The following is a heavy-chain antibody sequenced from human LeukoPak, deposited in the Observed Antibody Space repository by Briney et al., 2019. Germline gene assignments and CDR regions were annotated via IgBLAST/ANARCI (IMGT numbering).Heavy chain of an antibody. V-gene: IGHV4-59*08. Sequence: SETLSLTCSVSGGSISSHYWSWIRQPPGKGLEGIGYMHYSGSANYNPSLKSRVTMSVDTSKNQFSLNLSSVIAADTAVYYCARRVTSNCCDPGGQETRVSVSS. J-gene: IGHJ5*02. CDR2: MHYSGSA. CDR3: ARRVTSNCCDP. D-gene: IGHD4-23*01. CDR1: GGSISSHY.